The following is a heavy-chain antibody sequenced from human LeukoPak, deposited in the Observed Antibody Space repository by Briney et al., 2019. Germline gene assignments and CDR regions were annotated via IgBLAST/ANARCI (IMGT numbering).Heavy chain of an antibody. D-gene: IGHD3-10*02. V-gene: IGHV3-33*07. J-gene: IGHJ3*01. Sequence: GGSLRLSCAASGFTFSRNAMSWVRQAPGKGLEWVAVIWYDGSNEYYADAVKGRFIISRDNSKNTVHLQMNSLRVEDTSVYYCAREISMFVNAFDLWGQGTLVAVSS. CDR1: GFTFSRNA. CDR2: IWYDGSNE. CDR3: AREISMFVNAFDL.